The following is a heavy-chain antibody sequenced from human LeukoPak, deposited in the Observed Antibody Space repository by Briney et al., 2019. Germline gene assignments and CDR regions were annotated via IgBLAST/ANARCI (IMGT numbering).Heavy chain of an antibody. CDR1: GGSISSYY. V-gene: IGHV4-4*07. Sequence: SETLSLTCTVSGGSISSYYWSWIRQPAGKGLEWIGRIYTSGSTNYNPSLKSRVTISVDTSKNQFSLKLSSVTAADTAVYYCARNYDFWSGKNWFDPWGQGTLVTVSS. J-gene: IGHJ5*02. D-gene: IGHD3-3*01. CDR3: ARNYDFWSGKNWFDP. CDR2: IYTSGST.